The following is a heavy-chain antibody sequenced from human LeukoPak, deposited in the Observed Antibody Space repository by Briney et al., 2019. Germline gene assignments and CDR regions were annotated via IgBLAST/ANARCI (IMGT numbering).Heavy chain of an antibody. D-gene: IGHD3-22*01. CDR3: ARDRRPSSYYYARADAFDI. J-gene: IGHJ3*02. CDR1: GYTFTSYG. Sequence: SVKVSFKASGYTFTSYGISWVRQAPGQGLEWMGWISAYNGNTNYAQKLQGRVAMTTDTSTSTAYMELRSLRSDDTAVYYCARDRRPSSYYYARADAFDIWGQGTMVTVSS. CDR2: ISAYNGNT. V-gene: IGHV1-18*01.